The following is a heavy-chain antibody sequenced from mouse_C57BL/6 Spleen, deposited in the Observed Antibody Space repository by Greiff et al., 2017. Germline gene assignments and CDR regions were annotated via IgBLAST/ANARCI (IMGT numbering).Heavy chain of an antibody. J-gene: IGHJ1*03. CDR2: ISSGGSYT. CDR3: ARHNTTVVAKYFEV. V-gene: IGHV5-6*01. CDR1: GFTFSSYG. D-gene: IGHD1-1*01. Sequence: VQLKESGGDLVKPGGSLKLSCAASGFTFSSYGMSWVRQTPDKRLEWVATISSGGSYTYYPDSVKGRFTISRDNAKNTLYLQMSSLKSEDTAMYYCARHNTTVVAKYFEVWGTGTTVTVSS.